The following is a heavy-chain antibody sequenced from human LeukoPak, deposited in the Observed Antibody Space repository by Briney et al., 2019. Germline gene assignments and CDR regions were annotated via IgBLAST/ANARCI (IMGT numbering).Heavy chain of an antibody. J-gene: IGHJ4*02. D-gene: IGHD1-26*01. CDR1: GFTVSTYI. CDR3: AKERWED. Sequence: GGSLRLSCAVSGFTVSTYIMSWVRQAPGKGLEWVSTIHGNGGPIYYSDSVKGRFTLSRDNSRNTLYLQMNSLRVDDSAVYFCAKERWEDWGRGTLVTVSS. V-gene: IGHV3-23*01. CDR2: IHGNGGPI.